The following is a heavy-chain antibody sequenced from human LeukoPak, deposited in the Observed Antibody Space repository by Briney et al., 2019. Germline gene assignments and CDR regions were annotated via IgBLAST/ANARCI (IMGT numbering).Heavy chain of an antibody. Sequence: PSETLSLTCTVSGGSISSYYWSWIRQPPGKGLEWIGYIYYSGSTNYNPSLKSRVTMSVDTSKIQFSLKLSSVTAADTAVYYCARVGMITFGGVIGAFDIWGQGTMVTVSS. CDR3: ARVGMITFGGVIGAFDI. CDR1: GGSISSYY. D-gene: IGHD3-16*02. J-gene: IGHJ3*02. V-gene: IGHV4-59*01. CDR2: IYYSGST.